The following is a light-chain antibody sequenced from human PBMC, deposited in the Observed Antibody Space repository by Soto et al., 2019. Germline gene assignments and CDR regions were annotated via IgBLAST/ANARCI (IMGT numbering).Light chain of an antibody. V-gene: IGKV1-39*01. Sequence: DIQMTQSPSSLSASVGDRVTITCRASQSISTYLNWYQQKPGKATNLLIFAASTLQSGVPSRFSGSGSGTDFTLTIRSLQPEDFATYYCPQSYTAPLTFGGGTKVEIK. J-gene: IGKJ4*01. CDR3: PQSYTAPLT. CDR2: AAS. CDR1: QSISTY.